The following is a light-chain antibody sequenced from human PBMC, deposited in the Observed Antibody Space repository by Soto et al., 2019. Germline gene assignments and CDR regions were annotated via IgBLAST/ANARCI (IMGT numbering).Light chain of an antibody. CDR2: GNS. Sequence: QSVLTQPPSVSGAPGQRVTISCTGSSSNIGAGYDVHWYQQLPGTAPKLLICGNSNRPSGVPDRFSGSKSGTSASLAITGLQAEDEADYYCQSYDSGLVVVFGGGTKLTVL. J-gene: IGLJ2*01. V-gene: IGLV1-40*01. CDR3: QSYDSGLVVV. CDR1: SSNIGAGYD.